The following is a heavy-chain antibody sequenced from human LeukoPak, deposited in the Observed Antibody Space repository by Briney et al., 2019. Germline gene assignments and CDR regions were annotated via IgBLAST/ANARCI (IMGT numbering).Heavy chain of an antibody. Sequence: GGSLRLSCAASGFTFSSYWMHWVRQAPGKGLVWVSRINSDGSSTSYADSVKGRFTISRDNAKNTLYQQMNSLRAEDTAVYYCAREYYYDSSGYYLDAFDIWGQGTMVTVSS. CDR2: INSDGSST. CDR1: GFTFSSYW. D-gene: IGHD3-22*01. J-gene: IGHJ3*02. CDR3: AREYYYDSSGYYLDAFDI. V-gene: IGHV3-74*01.